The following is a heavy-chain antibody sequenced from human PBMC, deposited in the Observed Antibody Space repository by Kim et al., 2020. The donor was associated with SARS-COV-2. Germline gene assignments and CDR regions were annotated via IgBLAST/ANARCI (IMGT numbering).Heavy chain of an antibody. CDR3: AREVEWLLFDAFDI. J-gene: IGHJ3*02. V-gene: IGHV4-4*07. D-gene: IGHD3-3*01. CDR2: IYTSGST. CDR1: GGSISSYY. Sequence: SETLSLTCTVSGGSISSYYWSWIRQPAGKGLEWIGRIYTSGSTNYNPSLKSRVTMSVDMSKNQFSLKLSSVTAADTAVYYCAREVEWLLFDAFDIWGQGTMVTVSS.